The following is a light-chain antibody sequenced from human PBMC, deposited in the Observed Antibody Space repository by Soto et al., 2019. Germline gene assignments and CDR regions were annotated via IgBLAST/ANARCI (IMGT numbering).Light chain of an antibody. V-gene: IGKV1-39*01. CDR1: QSISNY. CDR2: AAS. Sequence: DIQLTQSPYFLSASVGDRVTITCRASQSISNYLNWYQQKPVIAPRLLIYAASTLQSGAPSRFSGNGSGTDFTLTISSLHPEDFATFYCQETYGIGTFGHGPKVDIK. J-gene: IGKJ1*01. CDR3: QETYGIGT.